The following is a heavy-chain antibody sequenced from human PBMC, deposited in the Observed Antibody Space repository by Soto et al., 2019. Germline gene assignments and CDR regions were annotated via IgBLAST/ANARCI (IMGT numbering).Heavy chain of an antibody. V-gene: IGHV1-3*04. CDR3: ARASGAFDI. CDR1: GYKFTSYA. Sequence: QVQLEQSGAEVKKPGASVKISCKTSGYKFTSYAMHWVRQAPGQRLEWMGWINTGNGNTKYSQKFQDRVTITMDTSASTAYMELSSLRSEDTAVYCCARASGAFDIWGQGTMVTVSS. D-gene: IGHD3-3*01. CDR2: INTGNGNT. J-gene: IGHJ3*02.